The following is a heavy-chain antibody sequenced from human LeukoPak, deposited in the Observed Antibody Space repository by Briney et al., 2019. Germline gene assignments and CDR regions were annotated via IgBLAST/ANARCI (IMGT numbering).Heavy chain of an antibody. V-gene: IGHV1-69*04. D-gene: IGHD1-20*01. CDR3: AREHYNWNDLDY. J-gene: IGHJ4*02. CDR1: GYTFTGYY. Sequence: SVKVFCKASGYTFTGYYMHWVRQAPGQGLEWMGRIIPILGIANYAQKCQGRVTITADKSTSTAYMELSSLRSEDTAVYYCAREHYNWNDLDYWGQGTLVTVSS. CDR2: IIPILGIA.